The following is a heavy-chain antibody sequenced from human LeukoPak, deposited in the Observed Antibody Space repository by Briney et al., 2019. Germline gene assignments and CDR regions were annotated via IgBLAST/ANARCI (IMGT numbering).Heavy chain of an antibody. D-gene: IGHD3-10*01. V-gene: IGHV1-69*05. CDR2: FIPIFGTA. CDR3: ARDVYYYGSGSLTHYYYYGMDV. J-gene: IGHJ6*02. CDR1: GGTFSSYA. Sequence: GASVKVSRKASGGTFSSYAISWVRQAPGQGLEWMGGFIPIFGTANYAQKFQGRVTITTDESTSTAYMELSSLRSEDTAVYYCARDVYYYGSGSLTHYYYYGMDVWGQGTTVTVSS.